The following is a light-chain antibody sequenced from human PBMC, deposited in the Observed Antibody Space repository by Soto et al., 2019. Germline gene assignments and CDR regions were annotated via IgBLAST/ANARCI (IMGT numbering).Light chain of an antibody. V-gene: IGKV1-5*03. Sequence: DITMTQSPSTLSASVGDRVTITCRASQSISSWLAWYQQKPGKATKLLIYKASSLDSGVPSRFSGSGSGTEFTSTISSLQPDDFATYYCQQYNSYWTFGQGTKVEIK. J-gene: IGKJ1*01. CDR1: QSISSW. CDR2: KAS. CDR3: QQYNSYWT.